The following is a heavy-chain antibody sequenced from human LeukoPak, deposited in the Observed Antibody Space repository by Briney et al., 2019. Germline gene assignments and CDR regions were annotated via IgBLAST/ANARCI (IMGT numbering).Heavy chain of an antibody. V-gene: IGHV3-74*01. D-gene: IGHD2/OR15-2a*01. Sequence: GGSLRLSCTASGLIFSTYAMSWVRQAPGKGLVWVSHINSDGSWTSYADSVKGRFTISKDNAKNTVYLQMNSLRAEDTAVYYCVSFYETYWGRGTLVTVSS. CDR1: GLIFSTYA. CDR2: INSDGSWT. J-gene: IGHJ4*02. CDR3: VSFYETY.